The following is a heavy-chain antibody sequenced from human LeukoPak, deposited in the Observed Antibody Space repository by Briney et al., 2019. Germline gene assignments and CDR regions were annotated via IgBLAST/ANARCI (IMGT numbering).Heavy chain of an antibody. Sequence: ASVKVSCKASGYTFPSYFMHWVRQAPGQGLEWMGIINPTGGSTTYAQKFQGRVTMTRDTSTSTVYMELSSLRSDDTAVYYYARTAARRFDYWGQGTLVTVSS. CDR2: INPTGGST. V-gene: IGHV1-46*01. J-gene: IGHJ4*02. CDR3: ARTAARRFDY. CDR1: GYTFPSYF. D-gene: IGHD6-6*01.